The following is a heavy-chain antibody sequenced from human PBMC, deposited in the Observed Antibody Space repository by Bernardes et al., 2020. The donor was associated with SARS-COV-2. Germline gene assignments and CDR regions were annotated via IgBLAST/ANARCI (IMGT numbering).Heavy chain of an antibody. V-gene: IGHV3-74*01. J-gene: IGHJ4*02. D-gene: IGHD3-10*01. CDR2: INEDGTIT. CDR1: GFTLSSYW. CDR3: VRDFGVNSDY. Sequence: GGSLRLSCAASGFTLSSYWMHWVRQVPGKGLVWVSLINEDGTITNHADSVRGRFTISRDIAKNTLYLEMNSLRAEDTAVYHCVRDFGVNSDYWGQGTLVTVSS.